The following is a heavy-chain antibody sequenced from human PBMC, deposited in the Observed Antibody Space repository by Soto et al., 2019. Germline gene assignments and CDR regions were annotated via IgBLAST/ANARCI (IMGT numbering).Heavy chain of an antibody. J-gene: IGHJ6*02. V-gene: IGHV1-3*01. D-gene: IGHD1-26*01. Sequence: ASVKVSCKASGYTFTSYAMHWVRQAPGQRLEWMGWINAGNGNTKYSQKFQGRVTITRDTSASTAYMELSSLRSEDTAVYYCARDMGAAWDDRYYYYGMDVWGQGTTVTVSS. CDR1: GYTFTSYA. CDR3: ARDMGAAWDDRYYYYGMDV. CDR2: INAGNGNT.